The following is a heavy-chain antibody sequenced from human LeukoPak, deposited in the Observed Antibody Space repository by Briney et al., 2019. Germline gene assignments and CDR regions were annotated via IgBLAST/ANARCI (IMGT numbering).Heavy chain of an antibody. V-gene: IGHV4-61*02. CDR2: IYSSGST. D-gene: IGHD3-22*01. J-gene: IGHJ4*02. CDR3: ARLAYDSSGYTRFDY. CDR1: GGSISSGSYY. Sequence: LRLSCTVSGGSISSGSYYWSWIRQPAGKGLEWIGRIYSSGSTNYNPSLKSRVTISLDTSKNQFSLKLSSVTAADTAVYYCARLAYDSSGYTRFDYWGQGTLVTVSS.